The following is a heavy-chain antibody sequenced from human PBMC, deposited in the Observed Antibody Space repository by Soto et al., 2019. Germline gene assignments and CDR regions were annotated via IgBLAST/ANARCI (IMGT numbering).Heavy chain of an antibody. CDR3: AKDLQSYGDYDYYCYGMDV. CDR1: GFTFSTYG. Sequence: QVQLVESGGGEVQPGRSLTISCAASGFTFSTYGMHWVRQTPGKGLEWGAVISYDGTNKFYSDSVKGRFIISRDNFKNTLTLQMNSLRADDTAVYSCAKDLQSYGDYDYYCYGMDVWGLGTRVTVSS. D-gene: IGHD4-17*01. V-gene: IGHV3-30*18. J-gene: IGHJ6*02. CDR2: ISYDGTNK.